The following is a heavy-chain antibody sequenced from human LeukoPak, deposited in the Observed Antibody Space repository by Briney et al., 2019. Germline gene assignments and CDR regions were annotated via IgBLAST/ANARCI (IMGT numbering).Heavy chain of an antibody. CDR2: IYHSGST. D-gene: IGHD1-26*01. Sequence: PSETLSLTCTVSGGSISSGGYYWSWIRQPPGKGLEWIGYIYHSGSTYYNPSLKSRVTISVDRSKNQFSLKLSSVTAADTAVYYCARAGDSGSYRRYFQHWGQGTLVTVSS. J-gene: IGHJ1*01. CDR3: ARAGDSGSYRRYFQH. V-gene: IGHV4-30-2*01. CDR1: GGSISSGGYY.